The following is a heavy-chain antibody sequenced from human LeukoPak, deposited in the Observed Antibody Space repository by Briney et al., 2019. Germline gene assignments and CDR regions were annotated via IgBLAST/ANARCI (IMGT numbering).Heavy chain of an antibody. CDR3: ARQRRLRYPPDY. Sequence: SVKVSCKASGGTFSSYAISWVRQAPGQGLEWMGGIIPIFGTANYAQKFQGRVTITADESTSTAYMELSSLRSEDTAVYYCARQRRLRYPPDYWGQGTLVTVSS. V-gene: IGHV1-69*01. D-gene: IGHD6-25*01. CDR2: IIPIFGTA. J-gene: IGHJ4*02. CDR1: GGTFSSYA.